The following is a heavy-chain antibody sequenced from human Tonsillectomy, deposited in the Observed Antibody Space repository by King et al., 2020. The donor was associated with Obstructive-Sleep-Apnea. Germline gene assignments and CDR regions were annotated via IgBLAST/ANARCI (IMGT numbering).Heavy chain of an antibody. D-gene: IGHD3-10*02. CDR1: GFTFSSYG. CDR3: AREKCSGSYYNGMDV. CDR2: ISDDGSNK. V-gene: IGHV3-30*03. J-gene: IGHJ6*04. Sequence: VQLVESGGGVVQPGRSLRLSCAASGFTFSSYGMHWVRQAPGKGLEWVAVISDDGSNKYYADSVKGRFTISRDNSKNMVHLQMNSLRLEDTAVNFCAREKCSGSYYNGMDVWGKGTTVTVSS.